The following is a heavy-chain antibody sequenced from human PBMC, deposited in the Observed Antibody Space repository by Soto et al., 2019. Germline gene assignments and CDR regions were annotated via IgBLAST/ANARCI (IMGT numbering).Heavy chain of an antibody. CDR2: ISGSGGST. J-gene: IGHJ4*02. Sequence: HPGGSLRLSCAASGFTFSSYAMSWVRQAPGKGLEWVSAISGSGGSTYYADSVKGRFTISRDNAKNTLYLQMNSLRAEDTAVYYCARTMEEFLYSSYFDYWGQGTLVTVSS. CDR1: GFTFSSYA. D-gene: IGHD6-13*01. V-gene: IGHV3-23*01. CDR3: ARTMEEFLYSSYFDY.